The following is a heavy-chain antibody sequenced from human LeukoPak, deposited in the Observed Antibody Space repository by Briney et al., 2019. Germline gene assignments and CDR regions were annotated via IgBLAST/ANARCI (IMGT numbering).Heavy chain of an antibody. J-gene: IGHJ5*02. D-gene: IGHD4-17*01. CDR3: AKVSGDYVGWFDP. V-gene: IGHV3-23*01. Sequence: GGSLRLSCVVSGFTLSSYAMSWVRQAPGKGLEWVSAISGSGGSTYYADSVKGRFTISRDNSKNTLYLQMNSLRAEDTAVYYCAKVSGDYVGWFDPWGQGTLVTVSS. CDR1: GFTLSSYA. CDR2: ISGSGGST.